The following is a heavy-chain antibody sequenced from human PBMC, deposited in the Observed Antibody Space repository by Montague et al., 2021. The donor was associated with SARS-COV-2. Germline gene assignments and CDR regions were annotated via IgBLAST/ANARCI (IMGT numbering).Heavy chain of an antibody. V-gene: IGHV4-61*08. D-gene: IGHD3-3*01. Sequence: LVKPTQTLTLTCTFSGFSLSTSGMCVSWIRQPPGKGLEWIGYIYYSGSTNYNPSLKSRVTISVDTSKNQFSLKLSSVTAADTAVYYCARQRRYQLPITIFGVVMADAFDIWGQGTMVTVSS. CDR1: GFSLSTSGMC. CDR2: IYYSGST. J-gene: IGHJ3*02. CDR3: ARQRRYQLPITIFGVVMADAFDI.